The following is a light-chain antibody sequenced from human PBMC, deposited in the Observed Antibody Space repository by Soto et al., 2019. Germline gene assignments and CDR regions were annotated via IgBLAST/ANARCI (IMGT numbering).Light chain of an antibody. CDR3: QHDDTYSRMWT. V-gene: IGKV1-5*03. Sequence: DIQLAQSPSTLSASVGDRITITCRATQSINWLAWYQQKPGKAPKLLIFEASRLESGVPSRFSGSGSGTEFTLTISSLQPDDFGPYYGQHDDTYSRMWTFGQGTKVDVK. CDR1: QSINW. J-gene: IGKJ1*01. CDR2: EAS.